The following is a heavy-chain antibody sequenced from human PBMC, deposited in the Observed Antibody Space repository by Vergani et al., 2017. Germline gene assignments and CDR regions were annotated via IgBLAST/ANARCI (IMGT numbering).Heavy chain of an antibody. Sequence: EVQLVESGGGLVQPGGSLRLSCAASGFTFSSYSMNRVRPAPGKGLEWVSYISSSSSTIYYADSVNVRFTISRDNAKNSLYLQMNSLRAEDTAVYYCAREGQGDAFDIWGQGTMVTVSS. J-gene: IGHJ3*02. V-gene: IGHV3-48*04. CDR2: ISSSSSTI. CDR3: AREGQGDAFDI. CDR1: GFTFSSYS.